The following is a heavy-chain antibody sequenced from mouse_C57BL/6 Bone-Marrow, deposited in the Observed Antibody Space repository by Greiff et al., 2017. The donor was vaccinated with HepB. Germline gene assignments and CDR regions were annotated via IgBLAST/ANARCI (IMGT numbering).Heavy chain of an antibody. V-gene: IGHV5-17*01. CDR2: ISSGSSTI. CDR3: ARKEDDYDVFAY. CDR1: GFTFSDYG. J-gene: IGHJ3*01. Sequence: DVKLVESGGGLVKPGGSLKLSCAASGFTFSDYGMHWVRQAPEKGLEWVAYISSGSSTIYYAGTVKGRFTISRDNAKNTLFLQMTSLRSEDTAMYYCARKEDDYDVFAYWGQGTLVTVSA. D-gene: IGHD2-4*01.